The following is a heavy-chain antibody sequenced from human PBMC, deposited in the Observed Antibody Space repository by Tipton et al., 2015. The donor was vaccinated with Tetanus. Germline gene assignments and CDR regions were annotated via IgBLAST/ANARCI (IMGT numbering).Heavy chain of an antibody. CDR2: ISYSGRT. CDR1: GGSVRSGSYY. D-gene: IGHD1-14*01. V-gene: IGHV4-61*01. CDR3: ARGTGDY. Sequence: TLSLTCTVSGGSVRSGSYYWNWIRQPPGKGLEWIGYISYSGRTNSNYSLKSRITISVDTSKNQFSLKLSSVTAADTAVYFCARGTGDYWGQGTLFTVSS. J-gene: IGHJ4*02.